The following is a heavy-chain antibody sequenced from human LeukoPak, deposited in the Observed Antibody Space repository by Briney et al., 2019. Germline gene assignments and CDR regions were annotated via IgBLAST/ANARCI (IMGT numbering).Heavy chain of an antibody. Sequence: GGSLRLSCAASEFAISSYEMNWVCHAQRKGREWVSYITNSGGTIYYADSVKGRLTISRDNARNLLYLQMNSLRAEDTAVYYCARVPHGWHFDYWGQGTLVTVST. CDR2: ITNSGGTI. CDR1: EFAISSYE. CDR3: ARVPHGWHFDY. J-gene: IGHJ4*02. D-gene: IGHD6-19*01. V-gene: IGHV3-48*03.